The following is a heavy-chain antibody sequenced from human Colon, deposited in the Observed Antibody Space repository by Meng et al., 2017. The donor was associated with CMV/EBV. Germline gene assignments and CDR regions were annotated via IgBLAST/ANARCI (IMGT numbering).Heavy chain of an antibody. D-gene: IGHD3-3*01. CDR3: ARHGGYYDFWSGYYAGGSYYYYGMDV. Sequence: GGSLRLSCAASGFTFSSYWMSWVLQAPGKGLEWVANIKQDGSEKYYVDSVKGRFTISRDNAKNSLYLQMNSLRAEDTAVYYCARHGGYYDFWSGYYAGGSYYYYGMDVWGQGTTVTVSS. V-gene: IGHV3-7*01. J-gene: IGHJ6*02. CDR1: GFTFSSYW. CDR2: IKQDGSEK.